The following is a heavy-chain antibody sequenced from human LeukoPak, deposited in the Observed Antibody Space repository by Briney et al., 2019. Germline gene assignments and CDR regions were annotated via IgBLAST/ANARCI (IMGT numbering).Heavy chain of an antibody. Sequence: PGGSLRLSCAASGFTFSSYAMSWVRQAPGKGLEWVSAISGSGGSTYYADCVKGRFTISRDNSENTLYLQMNSLRAEDTAVYYCAKDLYSSSWSYFDYWGQGTLVTVSS. CDR1: GFTFSSYA. V-gene: IGHV3-23*01. J-gene: IGHJ4*02. CDR3: AKDLYSSSWSYFDY. CDR2: ISGSGGST. D-gene: IGHD6-13*01.